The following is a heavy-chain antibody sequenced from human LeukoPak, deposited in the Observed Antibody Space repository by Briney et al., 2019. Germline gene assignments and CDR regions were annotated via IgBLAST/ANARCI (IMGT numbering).Heavy chain of an antibody. CDR3: ARSRSVSNYKGMDV. J-gene: IGHJ6*02. Sequence: GGSLRLSCAASGFTFSSYTMNWVRQAPGKGLEWVSSISGSYSYIYYADSVKGRFTISRDNARNSLYLQMNSLRAEDTAVYYCARSRSVSNYKGMDVWGQGTTVTVSS. CDR2: ISGSYSYI. V-gene: IGHV3-21*01. CDR1: GFTFSSYT. D-gene: IGHD5/OR15-5a*01.